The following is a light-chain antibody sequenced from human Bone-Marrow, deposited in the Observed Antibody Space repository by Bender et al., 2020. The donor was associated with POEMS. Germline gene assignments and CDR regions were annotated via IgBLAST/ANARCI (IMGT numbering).Light chain of an antibody. V-gene: IGLV3-1*01. J-gene: IGLJ2*01. CDR1: ELGDRY. Sequence: SYELTQPPSVSVSPGQTASITCSGDELGDRYASWYQQKPGQSPVLVIYQNTKRPSGIPERFSGSSSGNTATLTISGTQALDEADYYCQAEDEAHYYCSSYSSSTLVAFGGGTELTV. CDR2: QNT. CDR3: QAEDEAHYYCSSYSSSTLVA.